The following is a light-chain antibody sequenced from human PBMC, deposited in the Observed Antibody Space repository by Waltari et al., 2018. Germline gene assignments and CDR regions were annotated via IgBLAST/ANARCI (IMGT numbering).Light chain of an antibody. Sequence: QSALTQPRSVSGSPGQSVTISCTGASSDVGGYNYVSWYQQHPGKAPKFIIYDVTKRPSGVPDRFSGSKSGTTASLTISGLQAEDEADYYCCSDAGSLYLFGTGTKVTVL. CDR1: SSDVGGYNY. J-gene: IGLJ1*01. CDR2: DVT. CDR3: CSDAGSLYL. V-gene: IGLV2-11*01.